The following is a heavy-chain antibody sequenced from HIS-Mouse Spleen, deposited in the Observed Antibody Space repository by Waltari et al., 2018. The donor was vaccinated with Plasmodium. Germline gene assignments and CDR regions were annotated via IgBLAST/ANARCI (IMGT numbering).Heavy chain of an antibody. CDR1: GFTFSSYD. Sequence: EVQLVESGGGLVQPGGSLRLSCAASGFTFSSYDMHWVRQATGKGLEWVSAIGTAGDTYYPGSVKGRFTISRENAKNSLYLQMKSLRAGDTAVYYCARGPTYSSSYYFDYWGQGTLVTVSS. V-gene: IGHV3-13*01. D-gene: IGHD6-6*01. J-gene: IGHJ4*02. CDR3: ARGPTYSSSYYFDY. CDR2: IGTAGDT.